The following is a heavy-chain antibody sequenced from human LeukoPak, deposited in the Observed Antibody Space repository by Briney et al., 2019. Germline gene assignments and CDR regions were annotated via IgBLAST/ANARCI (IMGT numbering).Heavy chain of an antibody. D-gene: IGHD3-3*01. Sequence: PSETLSLNCAVYGGSFSGYYWSWIRQPPGEGLEWIGEINHSGSTNYNPSLKSRVTISVDTSKNQFSLKLSSVTAADTAVYYCAALYYDFSFWGQGTLVTVSS. CDR1: GGSFSGYY. J-gene: IGHJ4*02. V-gene: IGHV4-34*01. CDR2: INHSGST. CDR3: AALYYDFSF.